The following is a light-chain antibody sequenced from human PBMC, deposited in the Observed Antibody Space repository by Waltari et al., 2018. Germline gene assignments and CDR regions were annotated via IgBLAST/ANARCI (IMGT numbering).Light chain of an antibody. V-gene: IGLV2-23*02. J-gene: IGLJ3*02. CDR3: CSYSTSGSWM. CDR1: SSTMGDYNL. CDR2: YVT. Sequence: QSALTQPASVSGSPGQSITIPCTGTSSTMGDYNLVSWSQHHPGKVPELVMYYVTKRPSGISDRFSGSKSGNTASLTISALQADDEADYYCCSYSTSGSWMFGGGTKVTVL.